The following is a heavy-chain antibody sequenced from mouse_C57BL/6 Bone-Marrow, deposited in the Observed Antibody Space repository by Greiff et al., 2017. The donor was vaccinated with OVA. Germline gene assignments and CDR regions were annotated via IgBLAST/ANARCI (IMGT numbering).Heavy chain of an antibody. CDR1: GYTFTDYN. Sequence: VQLQQSGPELVKPGASVKIPCKASGYTFTDYNMDWVKQSHGKSLEWIGDINPNNGGTIYTQKFKGKATLTVDKSSSTAYMELRSLTSEDTAVYYCRIYYGNPVYFDYWGQGTTLTVSS. CDR2: INPNNGGT. J-gene: IGHJ2*01. CDR3: RIYYGNPVYFDY. D-gene: IGHD2-1*01. V-gene: IGHV1-18*01.